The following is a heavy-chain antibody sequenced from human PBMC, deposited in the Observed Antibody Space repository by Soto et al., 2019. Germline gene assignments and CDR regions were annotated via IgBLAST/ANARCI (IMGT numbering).Heavy chain of an antibody. CDR3: ARICRTGRWDWFDP. CDR2: IKEDGSEI. D-gene: IGHD1-26*01. J-gene: IGHJ5*02. CDR1: GFTFSRYW. V-gene: IGHV3-7*01. Sequence: PGGSLRLSCAASGFTFSRYWLTWVRQAPGKGLEWVANIKEDGSEIYYVDSVKGRFTTSRDNAKNSLYLQMNSLRDEDTAVYYCARICRTGRWDWFDPWGPGTLLAVSS.